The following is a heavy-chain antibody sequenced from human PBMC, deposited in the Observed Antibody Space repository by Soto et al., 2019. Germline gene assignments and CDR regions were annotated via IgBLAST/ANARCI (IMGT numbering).Heavy chain of an antibody. D-gene: IGHD3-10*01. V-gene: IGHV4-39*01. J-gene: IGHJ4*02. CDR1: GFSISSSNYH. CDR2: IYYTGST. Sequence: PSETLSLTCTVSGFSISSSNYHWGWIRQPPGKGLEWIGSIYYTGSTHYNPSLKSRVTVSADTSKNQFSLRLSSVIAADTAVYYCARHEFHSQSEWTYLDYWGQG. CDR3: ARHEFHSQSEWTYLDY.